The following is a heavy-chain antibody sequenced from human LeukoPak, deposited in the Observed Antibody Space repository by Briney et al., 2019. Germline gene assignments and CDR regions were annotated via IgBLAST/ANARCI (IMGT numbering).Heavy chain of an antibody. J-gene: IGHJ5*02. V-gene: IGHV4-38-2*02. D-gene: IGHD1-7*01. CDR3: ARDPARGGNYLYNWFDP. Sequence: PSETLSLTCNVSVYSISSGYYWGWIRQPPGKGLEWIGSIYHTESTYYNPSLKSRVTISVDTSNNRFSLKLRSVTAADTAVYYCARDPARGGNYLYNWFDPWGQGILVTVSS. CDR1: VYSISSGYY. CDR2: IYHTEST.